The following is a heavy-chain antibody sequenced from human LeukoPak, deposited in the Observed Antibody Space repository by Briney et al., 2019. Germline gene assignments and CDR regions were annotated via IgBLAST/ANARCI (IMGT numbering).Heavy chain of an antibody. V-gene: IGHV3-48*01. J-gene: IGHJ6*03. Sequence: GGSLRLSCAASEFTFSSYNMNWVRQAPGKGLEWVSYISSSSSTIYYADSVKGRFTISRDNAKNSLYLQMNSLRAEDTAVYYCAREFISYYDILTGYSRGTRYYYYMDVWGKGTTVTISS. D-gene: IGHD3-9*01. CDR3: AREFISYYDILTGYSRGTRYYYYMDV. CDR1: EFTFSSYN. CDR2: ISSSSSTI.